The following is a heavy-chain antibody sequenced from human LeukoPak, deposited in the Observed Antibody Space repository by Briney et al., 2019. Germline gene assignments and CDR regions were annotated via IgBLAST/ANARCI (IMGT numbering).Heavy chain of an antibody. CDR3: ARGVSARFDP. CDR1: GGSISSSSYF. CDR2: IYYSGRT. J-gene: IGHJ5*02. Sequence: SETLSLTCTVSGGSISSSSYFWGWIRQPPGKGLEWIGSIYYSGRTYYNPSLKSRVTISVDTSKSQFSLKLSSVTAADTAVYYCARGVSARFDPWGHGTLVTVSS. V-gene: IGHV4-39*07.